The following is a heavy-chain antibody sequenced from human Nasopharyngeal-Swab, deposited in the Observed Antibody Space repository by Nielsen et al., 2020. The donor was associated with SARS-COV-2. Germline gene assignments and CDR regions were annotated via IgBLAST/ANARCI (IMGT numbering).Heavy chain of an antibody. D-gene: IGHD2-15*01. Sequence: ASVKVSCKASGYTFTSYYMHWVRQAPGQGLEWMGRINPNSGGTNYAQKFQGRVTMTRDTSISTAYMELSRLRSDDTAVYYCARDRVKIGYCSGGSCYSVGKGFDPWGQGTLVTVSS. V-gene: IGHV1-2*06. J-gene: IGHJ5*02. CDR2: INPNSGGT. CDR1: GYTFTSYY. CDR3: ARDRVKIGYCSGGSCYSVGKGFDP.